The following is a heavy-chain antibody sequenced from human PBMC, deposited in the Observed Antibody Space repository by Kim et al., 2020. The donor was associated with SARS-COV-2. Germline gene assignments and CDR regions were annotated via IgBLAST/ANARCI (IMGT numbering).Heavy chain of an antibody. CDR1: GDSISSITYY. J-gene: IGHJ5*02. D-gene: IGHD1-7*01. CDR3: ARHVTKSSSWPERLGNYFDT. Sequence: SETLSLTCTVSGDSISSITYYWGWIRQPPGKGLEWIGTISYDGRSYYNPSLKRRVTISVDTSNDQFSLQLNSVTAADTALYYCARHVTKSSSWPERLGNYFDTWGQGILVSVS. V-gene: IGHV4-39*01. CDR2: ISYDGRS.